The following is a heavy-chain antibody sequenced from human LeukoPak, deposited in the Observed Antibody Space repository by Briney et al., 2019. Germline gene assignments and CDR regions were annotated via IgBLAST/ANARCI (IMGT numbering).Heavy chain of an antibody. J-gene: IGHJ4*02. V-gene: IGHV4-30-2*01. Sequence: SETLSLTCAVSGGSISSGGYSRSWIRQPPGKGLEWIGYIYHSGSTYYNPSLKSRVTISVDRSKNQFSLKLSSVTAADTAVYYCARDAGSDYGDYGYYFDYWGQGTLVTVSS. CDR1: GGSISSGGYS. D-gene: IGHD4-17*01. CDR3: ARDAGSDYGDYGYYFDY. CDR2: IYHSGST.